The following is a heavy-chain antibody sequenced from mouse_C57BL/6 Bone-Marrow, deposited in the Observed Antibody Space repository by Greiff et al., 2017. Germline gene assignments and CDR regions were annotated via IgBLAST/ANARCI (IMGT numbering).Heavy chain of an antibody. CDR1: GYSIPSGYY. Sequence: EVQLQESGPGLVKPSQSLSLTCSVTGYSIPSGYYWNWIRQFPGNKLEWMGYISYDGSNNYNPSLQNRISITRDPSKNQVCLKVNSVTTEDTATYYCARGGTTEVATDYWGQGTTLTVSS. J-gene: IGHJ2*01. CDR3: ARGGTTEVATDY. V-gene: IGHV3-6*01. D-gene: IGHD1-1*01. CDR2: ISYDGSN.